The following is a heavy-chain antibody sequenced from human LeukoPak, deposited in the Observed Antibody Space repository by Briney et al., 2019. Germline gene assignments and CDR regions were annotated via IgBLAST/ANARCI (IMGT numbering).Heavy chain of an antibody. CDR2: IYHSGST. J-gene: IGHJ2*01. D-gene: IGHD3-10*01. CDR1: GGSISSSSYY. CDR3: ARDPAMVRKLDL. V-gene: IGHV4-39*07. Sequence: SETLSLTCTVSGGSISSSSYYWGWIRQPPGKGLEWIGEIYHSGSTNYNPSLKSRVTISVDKSKNQFSLKLSSVTAADTAVYYCARDPAMVRKLDLWGRGTLVTVSS.